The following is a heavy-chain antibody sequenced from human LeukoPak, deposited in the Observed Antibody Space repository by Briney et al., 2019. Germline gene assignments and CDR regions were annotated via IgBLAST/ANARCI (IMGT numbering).Heavy chain of an antibody. Sequence: GGSLRLSCAAFGFTFSSYAMSWVRQVPGKGLEWVSAISGSGGSTYYADSVKGRFTISRDNSKNTLYLQMNSLRAEDTAVYYCAKLSEHYGSVLLWGQGTLVTVSS. V-gene: IGHV3-23*01. CDR2: ISGSGGST. D-gene: IGHD3-10*01. CDR3: AKLSEHYGSVLL. J-gene: IGHJ4*02. CDR1: GFTFSSYA.